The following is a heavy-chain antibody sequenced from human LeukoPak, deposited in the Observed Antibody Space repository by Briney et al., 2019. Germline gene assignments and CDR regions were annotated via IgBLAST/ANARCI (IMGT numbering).Heavy chain of an antibody. Sequence: SETLSLTCAVYGGSFSGYYWSWIRQPPGKGLEWIGEINHSGSTDYNPSLKSRVTISIDKSKNHFSLKLTSVTAADTAIYYCARQTGSGLFTLPGGQGTLVTVSS. CDR3: ARQTGSGLFTLP. D-gene: IGHD3/OR15-3a*01. CDR2: INHSGST. V-gene: IGHV4-34*01. J-gene: IGHJ4*02. CDR1: GGSFSGYY.